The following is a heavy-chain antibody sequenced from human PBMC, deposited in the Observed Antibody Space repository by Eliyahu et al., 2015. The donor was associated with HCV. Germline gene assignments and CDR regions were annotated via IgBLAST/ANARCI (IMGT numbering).Heavy chain of an antibody. J-gene: IGHJ6*02. Sequence: EVKKPGSSVKVSCKASGGTFSSYAISWVRQAPGQGLEWMGGIIPIFGTANYAQKFQGRVTITADKSTSTAYMELSSLRSEDTAVYYCAARGVATNRRDGYNYHYYYYYGMDVWGQGTTVTVSS. V-gene: IGHV1-69*06. D-gene: IGHD5-24*01. CDR2: IIPIFGTA. CDR3: AARGVATNRRDGYNYHYYYYYGMDV. CDR1: GGTFSSYA.